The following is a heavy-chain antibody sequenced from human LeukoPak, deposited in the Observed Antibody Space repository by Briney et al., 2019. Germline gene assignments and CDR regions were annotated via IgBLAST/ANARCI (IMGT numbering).Heavy chain of an antibody. CDR3: ATRGDARGYFAL. CDR2: IRCDGSNK. Sequence: GGSLRLSCAASGFTFSSYGMHWVRQAPGKGLEWVTFIRCDGSNKYYADSVKGRFTISRDNSKNTVLLQMNSLRAEDAAAYYCATRGDARGYFALWGRGTLVTVSS. J-gene: IGHJ2*01. D-gene: IGHD3-16*01. V-gene: IGHV3-30*02. CDR1: GFTFSSYG.